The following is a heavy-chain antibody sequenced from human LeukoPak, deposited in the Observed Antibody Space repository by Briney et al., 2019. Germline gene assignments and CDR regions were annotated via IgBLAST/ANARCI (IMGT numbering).Heavy chain of an antibody. CDR1: GYTFTGYY. J-gene: IGHJ6*02. V-gene: IGHV1-2*02. CDR3: ARGGVEIVVVLMDYYGMDV. D-gene: IGHD3-22*01. CDR2: INPNSGGT. Sequence: GASVKVSCKASGYTFTGYYMHWVRQAPGQGLEWMGWINPNSGGTNYAQKFQGRVTMTRDTSISTAYMELSRLRSDDTAVYYCARGGVEIVVVLMDYYGMDVWGQGTTVTVSS.